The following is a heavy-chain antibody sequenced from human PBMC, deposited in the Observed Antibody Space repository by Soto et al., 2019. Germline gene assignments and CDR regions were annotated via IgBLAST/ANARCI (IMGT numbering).Heavy chain of an antibody. CDR1: GYTFTSNW. CDR2: IYPGDSET. CDR3: ARRKGVGEGIARDPWYFDL. V-gene: IGHV5-51*01. D-gene: IGHD3-16*01. Sequence: EVQLVQSGAEVKKPGESLKISCKGSGYTFTSNWIGWVRQMPGKGLEWMGMIYPGDSETRYSPSFQGQVTISVDKSISTAHLQWRSLKASDTAMYYCARRKGVGEGIARDPWYFDLWGRGSLVTVST. J-gene: IGHJ2*01.